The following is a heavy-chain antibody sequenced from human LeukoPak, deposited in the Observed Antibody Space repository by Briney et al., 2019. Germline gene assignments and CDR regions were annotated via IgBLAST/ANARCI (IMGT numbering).Heavy chain of an antibody. Sequence: KPSETLSLTCTVSGGSISSYYWSWIRQPPGKGLEWIGYIYYSGSTYYNPSLKSRVTISVDTSKNQFSLKLSSVTAADTAVYYCARRLGYYMDVWGKGTTVTVSS. CDR3: ARRLGYYMDV. CDR1: GGSISSYY. CDR2: IYYSGST. V-gene: IGHV4-59*08. J-gene: IGHJ6*03.